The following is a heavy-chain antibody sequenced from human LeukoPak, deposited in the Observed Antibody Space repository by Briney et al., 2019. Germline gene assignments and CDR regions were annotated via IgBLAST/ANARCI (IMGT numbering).Heavy chain of an antibody. CDR1: GGSISSYY. CDR2: IYYSGST. D-gene: IGHD6-19*01. J-gene: IGHJ5*02. CDR3: AREGNSSGSQNWFDP. V-gene: IGHV4-59*01. Sequence: SETLSLTCTVSGGSISSYYWSWIRQPPGKGLEWIGYIYYSGSTNYNPSLKSRVTISVDTSKNQFSLKLSSVTAADTAVYYCAREGNSSGSQNWFDPWGQGTLVTVSS.